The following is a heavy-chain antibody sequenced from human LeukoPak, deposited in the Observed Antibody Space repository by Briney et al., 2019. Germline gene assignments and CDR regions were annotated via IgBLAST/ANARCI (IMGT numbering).Heavy chain of an antibody. CDR2: IYSGGST. D-gene: IGHD6-19*01. V-gene: IGHV3-66*01. J-gene: IGHJ4*02. CDR1: GFTVSSNY. Sequence: PGGSLRLSCAASGFTVSSNYMSWVRQAPGKGLEWVSVIYSGGSTYYVDSVKGRFTISRDNPKNTLYLQMNSLRAEDTAVYYCARGVALHSDGWHPPVYWGQGTLVTVST. CDR3: ARGVALHSDGWHPPVY.